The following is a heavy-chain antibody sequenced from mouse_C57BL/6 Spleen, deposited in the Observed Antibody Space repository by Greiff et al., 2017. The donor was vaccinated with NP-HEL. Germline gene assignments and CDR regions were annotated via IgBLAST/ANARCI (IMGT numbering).Heavy chain of an antibody. Sequence: QVQLQQSGAELVKPGASVKISCKASGYTFTDYYINWVKQRPGQGLEWLGKIGPGSGSTYYNEKFKGKATLTADKSSSTAYMQLSSLTSEDSAVYFCASRTVVPYYYAMDYWGQGTSVTVSS. CDR2: IGPGSGST. J-gene: IGHJ4*01. D-gene: IGHD1-1*01. CDR3: ASRTVVPYYYAMDY. V-gene: IGHV1-77*01. CDR1: GYTFTDYY.